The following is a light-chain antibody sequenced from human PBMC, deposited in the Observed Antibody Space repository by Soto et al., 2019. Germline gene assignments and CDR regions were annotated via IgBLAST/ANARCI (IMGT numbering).Light chain of an antibody. J-gene: IGKJ1*01. Sequence: DIQMIQSPSTLSASVGGRFTITCLAIQSISRWLEWYQQKAGKAPKLLIYDASSLESGVPSRFRGSGSGTEFTLTISSLQPDDFETYYCQQYNSYSRTFGQGTKVDIK. V-gene: IGKV1-5*01. CDR1: QSISRW. CDR3: QQYNSYSRT. CDR2: DAS.